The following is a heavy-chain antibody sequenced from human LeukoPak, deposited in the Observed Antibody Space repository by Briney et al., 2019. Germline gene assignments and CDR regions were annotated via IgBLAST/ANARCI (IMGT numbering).Heavy chain of an antibody. CDR3: ARDPRCGGDCYTPVDY. V-gene: IGHV1-2*02. J-gene: IGHJ4*02. D-gene: IGHD2-21*02. CDR1: GYTFTGYY. CDR2: INPNSGGT. Sequence: ASVKVSCKASGYTFTGYYMHWVRQAPGQGLEWMGWINPNSGGTNYAQKFQGRVTMTRDTSISTACMELSRLRSDDTAVYYCARDPRCGGDCYTPVDYWGQGTLVTVSS.